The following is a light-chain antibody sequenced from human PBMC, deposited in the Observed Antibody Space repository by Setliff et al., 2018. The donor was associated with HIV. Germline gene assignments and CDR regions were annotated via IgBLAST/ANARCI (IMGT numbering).Light chain of an antibody. CDR3: QVWDSSSGLYV. J-gene: IGLJ1*01. V-gene: IGLV3-21*04. Sequence: SYELTQPSSVSVAPGKTARITCGGNNIGSKSVHWYQQKPGQAPVLVIYYDSDRPSGIPERFSGSNSGNTATLTITRVEAGEEADYYCQVWDSSSGLYVFGTGTKVTVL. CDR1: NIGSKS. CDR2: YDS.